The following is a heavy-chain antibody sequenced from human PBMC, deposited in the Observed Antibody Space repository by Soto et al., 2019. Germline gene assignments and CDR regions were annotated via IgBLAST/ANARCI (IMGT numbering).Heavy chain of an antibody. CDR2: INAGNGNT. Sequence: AXVKVSCKASGYTFTSYAMHWVRQAPGQRLEWMGWINAGNGNTKYSQKFQGRVTITRDTSASTAYMELSSLRSEDTAVYYCARDMGFGLSDYWGQGTLVTVSS. CDR1: GYTFTSYA. J-gene: IGHJ4*02. V-gene: IGHV1-3*01. CDR3: ARDMGFGLSDY. D-gene: IGHD3-10*01.